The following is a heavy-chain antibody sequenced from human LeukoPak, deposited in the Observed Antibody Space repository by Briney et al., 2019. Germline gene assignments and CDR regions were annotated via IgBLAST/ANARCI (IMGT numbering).Heavy chain of an antibody. J-gene: IGHJ6*02. Sequence: WASVKVSCKASGYTFTSYDINWVRQATGQGLEWMGWMNPNSGNTGYAQKFQGRVTMTRKTSISTAYMELSSLRSEDTAVYYCAVGEYCSGGSCYYYYGMDVWGQGTTVTVSS. V-gene: IGHV1-8*01. CDR1: GYTFTSYD. D-gene: IGHD2-15*01. CDR2: MNPNSGNT. CDR3: AVGEYCSGGSCYYYYGMDV.